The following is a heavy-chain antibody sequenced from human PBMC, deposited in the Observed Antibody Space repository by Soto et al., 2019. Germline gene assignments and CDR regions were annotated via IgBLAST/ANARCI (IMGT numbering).Heavy chain of an antibody. CDR3: ARAARELLSDYYYYYYMDV. D-gene: IGHD3-10*01. Sequence: PGGSLRLSCAASGFTFSSYWMHWVRQAPGKGLVWVSRINSDGSSTSYADSVKGRFTISRDNAKSTLYLQMNSLRAEDTAVYYCARAARELLSDYYYYYYMDVWGKGTTVTVSS. J-gene: IGHJ6*03. V-gene: IGHV3-74*01. CDR2: INSDGSST. CDR1: GFTFSSYW.